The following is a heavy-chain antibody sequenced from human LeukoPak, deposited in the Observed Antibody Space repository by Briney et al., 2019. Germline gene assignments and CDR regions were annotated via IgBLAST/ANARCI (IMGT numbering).Heavy chain of an antibody. CDR3: ARQSEFLEWLYYFDS. CDR1: GYTFTGYY. D-gene: IGHD3-3*01. J-gene: IGHJ4*02. CDR2: IYPNSGGT. Sequence: ASVKVSCKASGYTFTGYYMHWVRQAPGQGLEWMGWIYPNSGGTNYAQKFQGRVTMTRDTSISTGYMELSSLRSDDTAVYYCARQSEFLEWLYYFDSWGQGTLVTVSS. V-gene: IGHV1-2*02.